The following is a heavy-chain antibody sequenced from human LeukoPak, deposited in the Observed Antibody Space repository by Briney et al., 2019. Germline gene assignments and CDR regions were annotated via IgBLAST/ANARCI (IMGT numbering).Heavy chain of an antibody. J-gene: IGHJ3*02. V-gene: IGHV1-69*04. D-gene: IGHD3-22*01. Sequence: ASVKVSCKASGGTFSSYAISWVRQAPGQGLEWVGRIIPILGIANYAQKFQGRVTITADKSTSTAYMELSSLRSEDTAVYYCARGSSGQDAFDIWGQGTMVTVSS. CDR2: IIPILGIA. CDR1: GGTFSSYA. CDR3: ARGSSGQDAFDI.